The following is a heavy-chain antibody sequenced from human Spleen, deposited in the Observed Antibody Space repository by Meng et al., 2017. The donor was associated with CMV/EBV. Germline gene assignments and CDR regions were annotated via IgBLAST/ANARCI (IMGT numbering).Heavy chain of an antibody. Sequence: NDSSYTFTSYIMHWLRQATGQGLGWMGNINPSSGSTTYEHKFESRVAVTRDTSTSKVYMDLSSLRSEDTAVYYCARPYGYSGSYWGYWGQGTLVTVSS. CDR1: SYTFTSYI. CDR2: INPSSGST. D-gene: IGHD1-26*01. V-gene: IGHV1-46*01. CDR3: ARPYGYSGSYWGY. J-gene: IGHJ4*02.